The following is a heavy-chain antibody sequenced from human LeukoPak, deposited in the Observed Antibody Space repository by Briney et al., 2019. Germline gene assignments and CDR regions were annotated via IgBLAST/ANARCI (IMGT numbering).Heavy chain of an antibody. CDR1: GFTFSSYA. CDR3: ARGEGTAMEFDY. Sequence: HTGGSLRLSCAASGFTFSSYAMHWVRQAPGKGLEWVAVISYDGSNKYYADSVKGRFTISRDNSKNTLYLQMNSLRAEDTAVYYCARGEGTAMEFDYWGQGTLVTVSS. V-gene: IGHV3-30-3*01. CDR2: ISYDGSNK. J-gene: IGHJ4*02. D-gene: IGHD5-18*01.